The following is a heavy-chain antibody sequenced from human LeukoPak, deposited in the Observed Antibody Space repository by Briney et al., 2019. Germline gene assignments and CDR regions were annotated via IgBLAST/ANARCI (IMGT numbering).Heavy chain of an antibody. D-gene: IGHD3-10*01. Sequence: GRSLRLSCAASGFTFSSYAMHWVRQAPGKGLEWVAVISYDGSNKYYADSVKGRFTISRDNSKNTLYLQMNSLRAEDTAVYYCARAGLLWFGEYNYFDYWGQGTLVTVSS. CDR2: ISYDGSNK. J-gene: IGHJ4*02. CDR1: GFTFSSYA. CDR3: ARAGLLWFGEYNYFDY. V-gene: IGHV3-30-3*01.